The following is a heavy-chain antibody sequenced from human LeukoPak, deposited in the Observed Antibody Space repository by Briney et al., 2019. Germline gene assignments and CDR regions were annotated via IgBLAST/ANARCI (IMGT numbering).Heavy chain of an antibody. CDR3: ARHGIAVAGGTYYFDY. J-gene: IGHJ4*02. CDR2: IYYSGST. D-gene: IGHD6-19*01. Sequence: SETLSLTCTVSGGSISSYYWSWIRQPPGKGLEWIGSIYYSGSTYYNPSLKSRVTISVDTSKNQFSLKLSSVTAADTAVYYCARHGIAVAGGTYYFDYWGQGTLVTVSS. V-gene: IGHV4-59*05. CDR1: GGSISSYY.